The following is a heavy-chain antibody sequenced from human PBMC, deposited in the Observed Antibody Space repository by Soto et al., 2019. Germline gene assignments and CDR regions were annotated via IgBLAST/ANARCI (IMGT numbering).Heavy chain of an antibody. CDR3: ARDSVQANWGFPDSLYFDY. J-gene: IGHJ4*02. V-gene: IGHV3-7*01. CDR1: GFTFSSYW. D-gene: IGHD7-27*01. Sequence: PGGSLRLSCAASGFTFSSYWMSWVRQAPGKGLEWVANIKQDGSEKYYVDSVKGRFTISRDNAKNSLYLQMNSLRAEDTAVYYCARDSVQANWGFPDSLYFDYWGQGTLVTVS. CDR2: IKQDGSEK.